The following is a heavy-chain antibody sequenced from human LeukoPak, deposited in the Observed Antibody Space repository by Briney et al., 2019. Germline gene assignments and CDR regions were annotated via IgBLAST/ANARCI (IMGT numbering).Heavy chain of an antibody. CDR3: AKDISGGDCPDY. CDR1: GFTFSSYG. CDR2: ISYDGSDK. Sequence: QPGGSLRLSCAASGFTFSSYGMHWVRQAPGKGLEWVAVISYDGSDKYYADSVKGRFTISRDNSKNTVYLQMNNLRGDDTAVYYCAKDISGGDCPDYWGQGTLVTVSS. D-gene: IGHD2-21*02. V-gene: IGHV3-30*18. J-gene: IGHJ4*02.